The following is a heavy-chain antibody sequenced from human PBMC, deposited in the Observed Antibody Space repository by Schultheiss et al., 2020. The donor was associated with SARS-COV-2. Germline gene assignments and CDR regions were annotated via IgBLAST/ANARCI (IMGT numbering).Heavy chain of an antibody. D-gene: IGHD1-26*01. Sequence: GESLKISCAASGFTFSSYAMHWVRQAPGKGLEWVAVISYDGSNKYYADSVKGRFTISRDNSKNTLYLQMNSLRAEDTAVYYCARDQAPSGGSYWGSGRGMDVLGQGTTVTVSS. CDR1: GFTFSSYA. CDR3: ARDQAPSGGSYWGSGRGMDV. J-gene: IGHJ6*02. CDR2: ISYDGSNK. V-gene: IGHV3-30*04.